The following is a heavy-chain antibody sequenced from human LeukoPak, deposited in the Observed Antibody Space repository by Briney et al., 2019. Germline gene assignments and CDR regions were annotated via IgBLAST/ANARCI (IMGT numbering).Heavy chain of an antibody. D-gene: IGHD2-15*01. Sequence: GGSLRLSCAASGFTFSSYTMNWVRQAPGKGLEWVSYISSSSSTIYYADSVKGRFTISRDNAKNSLYLQMISLRDEDTAVYYCARVESGYCSGGSCPDAFDIWGQGTMVTVSS. J-gene: IGHJ3*02. CDR3: ARVESGYCSGGSCPDAFDI. CDR2: ISSSSSTI. CDR1: GFTFSSYT. V-gene: IGHV3-48*02.